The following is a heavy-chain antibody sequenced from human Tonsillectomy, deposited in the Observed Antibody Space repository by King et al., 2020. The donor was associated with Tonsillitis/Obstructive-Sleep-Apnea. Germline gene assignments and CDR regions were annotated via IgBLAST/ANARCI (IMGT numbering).Heavy chain of an antibody. CDR1: GFTFSSYW. J-gene: IGHJ4*02. CDR2: IKQDGSEK. D-gene: IGHD6-25*01. V-gene: IGHV3-7*04. Sequence: VQLVESGGGLVQPGGSLRLSCAASGFTFSSYWMSWVRQAPGKGLEWVANIKQDGSEKYYVDSVKGRFTISRDNANSLYLQMNSLRAEDTAGYYCARDPWAARPYYFDYWGQGTLVTVSS. CDR3: ARDPWAARPYYFDY.